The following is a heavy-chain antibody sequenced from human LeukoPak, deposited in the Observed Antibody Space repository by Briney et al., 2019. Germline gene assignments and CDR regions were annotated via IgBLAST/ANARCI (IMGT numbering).Heavy chain of an antibody. CDR1: GFTFSTYA. J-gene: IGHJ3*02. CDR2: IRGSGDST. V-gene: IGHV3-23*01. CDR3: AKSESQLLPFDAFDI. D-gene: IGHD2-2*01. Sequence: PGGSLRLSCAASGFTFSTYAMTWVRQARGTGREWVSAIRGSGDSTYYADSVKGRFTISRDNSKNTLYLQMNSLRAEDTAVYYCAKSESQLLPFDAFDIWGQGTMVTVSS.